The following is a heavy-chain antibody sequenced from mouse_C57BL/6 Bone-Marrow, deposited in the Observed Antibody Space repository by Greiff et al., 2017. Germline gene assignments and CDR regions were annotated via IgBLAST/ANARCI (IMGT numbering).Heavy chain of an antibody. CDR1: GFTFSSYA. CDR2: ISDGGSYT. Sequence: EVKVVESGGGLVKPGGSLKLSCAASGFTFSSYAMSWVRQTPEKRLEWVATISDGGSYTYYPDNVKGRFTISRDNAKNNLYLQMSHLKSEDTAMYYCARDLPIYDGYSYPLYYFDYWGQGTTLTVSS. V-gene: IGHV5-4*01. J-gene: IGHJ2*01. CDR3: ARDLPIYDGYSYPLYYFDY. D-gene: IGHD2-3*01.